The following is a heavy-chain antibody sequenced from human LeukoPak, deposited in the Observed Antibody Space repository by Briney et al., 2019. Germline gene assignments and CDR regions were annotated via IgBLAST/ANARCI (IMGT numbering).Heavy chain of an antibody. J-gene: IGHJ4*02. V-gene: IGHV3-23*01. CDR1: GFTFSSYA. CDR2: MSGSGYTA. CDR3: AKHFRPSVWFFDS. D-gene: IGHD6-19*01. Sequence: PGGSLRLSCAASGFTFSSYALSWVRQAPGKGLEWVSLMSGSGYTADYADSVKGRFTISRDNSKNTPYLQMNSLNAEDTALYYCAKHFRPSVWFFDSWGQGTLVTVSS.